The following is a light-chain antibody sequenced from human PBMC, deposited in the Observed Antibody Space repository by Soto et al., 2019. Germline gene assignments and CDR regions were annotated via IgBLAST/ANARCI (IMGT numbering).Light chain of an antibody. CDR3: QHFNGYPRT. CDR1: QGISSA. CDR2: GAS. V-gene: IGKV1-13*02. J-gene: IGKJ5*01. Sequence: AIQLTQSPSSLSASIGDRVTITCRASQGISSALAWYQKKPGKAPSLLIYGASTLESGVPSSFSGSGSVTDFTLTISSLQPEDFATYYCQHFNGYPRTFGQGTRLEIK.